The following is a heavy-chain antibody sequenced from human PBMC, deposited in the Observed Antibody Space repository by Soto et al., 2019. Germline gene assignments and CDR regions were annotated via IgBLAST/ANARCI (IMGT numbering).Heavy chain of an antibody. CDR3: AKAEGGSGSYYNFDY. J-gene: IGHJ4*02. Sequence: GGSLRLSCAASGFTFSSYAMSWVRQAPGKGLEWVSAISGSGGSTYYADSVKGRFTISRDNSKNTLYLQMNSLRAEDTAVYYCAKAEGGSGSYYNFDYWGQGTLVTVSS. CDR2: ISGSGGST. D-gene: IGHD3-10*01. CDR1: GFTFSSYA. V-gene: IGHV3-23*01.